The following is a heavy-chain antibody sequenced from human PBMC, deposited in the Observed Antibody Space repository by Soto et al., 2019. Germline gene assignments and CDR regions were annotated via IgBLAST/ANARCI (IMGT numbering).Heavy chain of an antibody. Sequence: QVQLQESGPGLVKPSQTLSLTCTVSGGSISSGDYYWSWIRQPPGKGLEWIGYIYYSGSTYYNPSPKSRVXLXGXXSRNQFPLKRSSLTAADTAVYYCARERPDGSRLDPWGQGTLVTVSS. CDR2: IYYSGST. V-gene: IGHV4-30-4*01. D-gene: IGHD6-13*01. CDR3: ARERPDGSRLDP. J-gene: IGHJ5*02. CDR1: GGSISSGDYY.